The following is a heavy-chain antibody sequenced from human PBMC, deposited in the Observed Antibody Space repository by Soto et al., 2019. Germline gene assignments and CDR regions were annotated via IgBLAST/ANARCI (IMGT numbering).Heavy chain of an antibody. Sequence: QVHLVQSGAEVKKPGASVKVSCKGSGYAFTTYGITWVRQAPGQGLEWMGWISAHNGNTNYAQNLQGRVTVTRDTATSSAYMELRSLRSDDAAVYYCGRERYGDYWGQGALVTVSS. J-gene: IGHJ4*02. CDR2: ISAHNGNT. V-gene: IGHV1-18*01. CDR1: GYAFTTYG. CDR3: GRERYGDY. D-gene: IGHD1-1*01.